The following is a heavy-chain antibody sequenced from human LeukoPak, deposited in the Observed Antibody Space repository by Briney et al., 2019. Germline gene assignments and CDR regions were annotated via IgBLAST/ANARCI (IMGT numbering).Heavy chain of an antibody. V-gene: IGHV3-21*01. CDR3: AREWFGELLEDLWFDP. D-gene: IGHD3-10*01. CDR2: ISSSSSYI. Sequence: GGSLRLSCAASGFTFSSYSMNWVRQAPGKGLEWVSSISSSSSYIYYADSVRGRFTISRDNAKNSLYLQMNSLRAEDTAVYYCAREWFGELLEDLWFDPWGQGTLVTVSS. J-gene: IGHJ5*02. CDR1: GFTFSSYS.